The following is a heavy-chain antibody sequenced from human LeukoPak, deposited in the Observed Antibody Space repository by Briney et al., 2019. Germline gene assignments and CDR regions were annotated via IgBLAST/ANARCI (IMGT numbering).Heavy chain of an antibody. D-gene: IGHD6-19*01. CDR2: INTDGSST. V-gene: IGHV3-74*01. J-gene: IGHJ4*02. Sequence: GGSLRLSCAASGFTFSSYWMHWVRQAPGKGLVWVSRINTDGSSTNYADSVKGRFTISRDNAKNSLYLQMNSLRAEDTAVYYCATLAVAGTFDYWGQGTLVTVSS. CDR3: ATLAVAGTFDY. CDR1: GFTFSSYW.